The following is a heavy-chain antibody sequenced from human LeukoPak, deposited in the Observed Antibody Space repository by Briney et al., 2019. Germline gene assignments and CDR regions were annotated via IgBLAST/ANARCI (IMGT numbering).Heavy chain of an antibody. J-gene: IGHJ2*01. D-gene: IGHD4-17*01. CDR3: ARLATTVTTNWYFDL. CDR2: IYYSGST. V-gene: IGHV4-59*08. CDR1: GGSISSYY. Sequence: SETLSLTCTVSGGSISSYYWSWIRQPPGKGLEWIGYIYYSGSTNYNPSLKSRVAISVDTSKNQFSLKLSSVTAADTAVYYCARLATTVTTNWYFDLWGRGTLVTVSS.